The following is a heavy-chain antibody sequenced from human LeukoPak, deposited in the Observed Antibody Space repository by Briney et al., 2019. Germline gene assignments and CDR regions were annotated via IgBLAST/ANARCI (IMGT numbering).Heavy chain of an antibody. CDR2: ISSSGSTI. V-gene: IGHV3-48*03. CDR1: GFTFSRYG. Sequence: PGGSLRLSCAASGFTFSRYGMNWVRQAPGKGLEWVAYISSSGSTIYYADLVKGRFTISRDNAKNSLYLQMNRLRVEDTAVYDCARVSSGGDDWGQGTLVTVSS. J-gene: IGHJ4*02. CDR3: ARVSSGGDD. D-gene: IGHD2-15*01.